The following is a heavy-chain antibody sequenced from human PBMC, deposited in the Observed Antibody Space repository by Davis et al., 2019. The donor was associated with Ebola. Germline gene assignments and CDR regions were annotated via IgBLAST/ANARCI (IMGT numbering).Heavy chain of an antibody. CDR2: INPNSGGT. Sequence: ASVKVSCKASGYTFTGYYMHWVRQAPGQGLEWMGWINPNSGGTNYAQKFQGRVTITRNNSISTAYMSLSSLTSEDMAVYYCATGRDAFDIWGQGTMVIVSS. V-gene: IGHV1-2*02. D-gene: IGHD1-1*01. J-gene: IGHJ3*02. CDR3: ATGRDAFDI. CDR1: GYTFTGYY.